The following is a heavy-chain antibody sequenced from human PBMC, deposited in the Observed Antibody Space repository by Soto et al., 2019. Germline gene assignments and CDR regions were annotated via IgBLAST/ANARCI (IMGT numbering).Heavy chain of an antibody. CDR2: IYYSGST. J-gene: IGHJ6*02. CDR1: GGSISSYY. CDR3: ARDLRHYDILTGHYYYGMDV. V-gene: IGHV4-59*01. D-gene: IGHD3-9*01. Sequence: PSETLSLTCTVSGGSISSYYWSWIRQPPGKGLEWIGYIYYSGSTNYNPSLKSRVTISVDTSKNQFSLKLSSVTAADTAVYYCARDLRHYDILTGHYYYGMDVWGQGTTVTVSS.